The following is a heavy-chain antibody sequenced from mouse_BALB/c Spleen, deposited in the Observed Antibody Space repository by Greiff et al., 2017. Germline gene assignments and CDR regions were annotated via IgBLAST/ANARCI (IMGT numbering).Heavy chain of an antibody. CDR1: GYTFTSYW. J-gene: IGHJ2*01. D-gene: IGHD2-1*01. CDR3: ANPLYYGNGY. Sequence: QVQLQQSGAELAKPGASVKMSCKASGYTFTSYWMHWVKQRPGQGLEWIGYINPSTGYTEYNQKFKDKATLTADKSSSTAYMQLSSLTSEDSAVYYCANPLYYGNGYWGQGTTLTVSS. CDR2: INPSTGYT. V-gene: IGHV1-7*01.